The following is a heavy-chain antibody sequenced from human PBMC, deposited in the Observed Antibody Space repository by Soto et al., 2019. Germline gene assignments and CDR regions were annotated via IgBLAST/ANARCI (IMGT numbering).Heavy chain of an antibody. CDR1: GGIFNNYA. V-gene: IGHV1-69*01. CDR2: IIPFFGTT. CDR3: ARDLLRENGNYVYYFDY. Sequence: QVQLVQSGAEVKKPESSVKVSCKASGGIFNNYAFSWVRQAPGQGLEWMGGIIPFFGTTSYGEKFQGRVTITEDASTSTVPMELSSLRSEDTALYFGARDLLRENGNYVYYFDYWGQGTLVTVSS. D-gene: IGHD3-16*01. J-gene: IGHJ4*02.